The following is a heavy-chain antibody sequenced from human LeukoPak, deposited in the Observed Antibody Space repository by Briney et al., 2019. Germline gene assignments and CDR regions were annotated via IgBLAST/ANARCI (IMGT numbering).Heavy chain of an antibody. J-gene: IGHJ4*02. CDR1: GGSISSSSYY. V-gene: IGHV4-39*01. CDR3: ARRGMAAAGFFDY. CDR2: IYYSGST. D-gene: IGHD6-13*01. Sequence: SETLSRTCTVPGGSISSSSYYWGWIRQPPGKGLEWIGSIYYSGSTYYNPSLKSRVTISVDTSKNQFSLKLSSVTAADTAVYYCARRGMAAAGFFDYRGQGTLVTVSS.